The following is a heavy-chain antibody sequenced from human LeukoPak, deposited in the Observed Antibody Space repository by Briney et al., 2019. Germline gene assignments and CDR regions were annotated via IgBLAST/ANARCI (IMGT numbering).Heavy chain of an antibody. D-gene: IGHD4-17*01. CDR1: GFTFSSYA. CDR2: ISYDGTNK. J-gene: IGHJ4*02. V-gene: IGHV3-30-3*01. Sequence: GGSLRLSCAASGFTFSSYAMYWVRQAPGKGLEWVAQISYDGTNKYYADSVKGRFTISRDNSKNTLSLHMNSLRAEDSSLYYCAKDRAAGAVTTYDSWGQGTLVTVSS. CDR3: AKDRAAGAVTTYDS.